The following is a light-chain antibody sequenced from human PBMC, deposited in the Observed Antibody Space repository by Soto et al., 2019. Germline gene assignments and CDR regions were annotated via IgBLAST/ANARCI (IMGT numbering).Light chain of an antibody. V-gene: IGKV3-11*01. CDR3: QQRGNWPRT. J-gene: IGKJ2*01. Sequence: EIVLTQSPATLSLSPGERATLSCRASQSVSSYLAWYQQKPGQAPRLLIYGASNRATDIPARFSGSGSGTDFPLTISSLESEDFAVYYCQQRGNWPRTFGQGTKLEIK. CDR2: GAS. CDR1: QSVSSY.